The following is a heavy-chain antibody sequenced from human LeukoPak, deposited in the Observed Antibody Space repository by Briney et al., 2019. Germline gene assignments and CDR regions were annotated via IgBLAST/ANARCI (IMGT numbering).Heavy chain of an antibody. V-gene: IGHV3-7*04. CDR3: ARGRPFMITFAPFDY. D-gene: IGHD3-16*01. Sequence: TGGSLRLSCAASGFTFSSYWMSWVRQAPGKGLEWVANIKQDGSEKYYVDSVKGRFTSSRDNAKNSLYLQMNSLRAEDTAVYYCARGRPFMITFAPFDYWGQGTLVTVSS. CDR1: GFTFSSYW. J-gene: IGHJ4*02. CDR2: IKQDGSEK.